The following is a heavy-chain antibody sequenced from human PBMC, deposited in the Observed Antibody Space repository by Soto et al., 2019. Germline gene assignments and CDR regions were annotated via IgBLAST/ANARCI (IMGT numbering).Heavy chain of an antibody. J-gene: IGHJ5*02. Sequence: QVQLQQWGAGLLKPAETLSLTCAVYDESFSGYYWSWVRQPPGKGLEWIGDINHSGSTNYNPSLKSRVTISVDTSKNQFSLKLSSVTAADTAVYYCARTPGDWFDPWGQGTLVTVSS. CDR3: ARTPGDWFDP. CDR1: DESFSGYY. V-gene: IGHV4-34*01. D-gene: IGHD7-27*01. CDR2: INHSGST.